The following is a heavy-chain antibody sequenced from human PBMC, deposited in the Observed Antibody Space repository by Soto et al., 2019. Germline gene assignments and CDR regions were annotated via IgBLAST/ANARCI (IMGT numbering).Heavy chain of an antibody. V-gene: IGHV1-69*01. CDR3: AKPGYSYGVYYYYGMDV. CDR1: GGTFSSYA. Sequence: QVQLVQSGAEVKKPGSSVKVSCKASGGTFSSYAISWVRQAPGQGLEWMGGIIPIFGTANYAQKFQGRVTITADESTSTAYMELSSLRSEDTAVYYCAKPGYSYGVYYYYGMDVWGQGTTVTVSS. CDR2: IIPIFGTA. J-gene: IGHJ6*02. D-gene: IGHD5-18*01.